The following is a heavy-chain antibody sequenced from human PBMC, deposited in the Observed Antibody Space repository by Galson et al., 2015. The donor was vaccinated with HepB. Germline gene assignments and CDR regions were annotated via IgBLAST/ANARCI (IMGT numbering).Heavy chain of an antibody. CDR3: AKDLRYYDSSGYSSDY. Sequence: SLRLSCAASGFTFSSYAMSWVRQAPGEGLEWVSAISGSGGSTYYADSVKGRFTISRDNSKNTLYLQMNSLRAEDTAVYYCAKDLRYYDSSGYSSDYWGQGTLVTVSS. CDR2: ISGSGGST. J-gene: IGHJ4*02. V-gene: IGHV3-23*01. CDR1: GFTFSSYA. D-gene: IGHD3-22*01.